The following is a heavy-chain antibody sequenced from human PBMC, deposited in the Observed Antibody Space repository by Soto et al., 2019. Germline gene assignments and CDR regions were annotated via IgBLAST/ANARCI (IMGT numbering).Heavy chain of an antibody. CDR3: ARDYYGSGSASNWFDP. J-gene: IGHJ5*02. D-gene: IGHD3-10*01. CDR2: INPNSGGT. V-gene: IGHV1-2*02. Sequence: ASVKVSCKPSGYTFTGYYMHWVREAPGQGLEWMGWINPNSGGTNYAQKFQGRVTMTRDTSISTAYMELSRLRSDDTAVYYCARDYYGSGSASNWFDPWGQGTLVTVYS. CDR1: GYTFTGYY.